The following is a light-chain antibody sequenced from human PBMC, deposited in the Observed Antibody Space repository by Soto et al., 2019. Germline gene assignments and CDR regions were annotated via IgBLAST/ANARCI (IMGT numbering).Light chain of an antibody. V-gene: IGKV1-5*03. J-gene: IGKJ3*01. CDR3: QQYNSYPLT. Sequence: DIQMTQSPSTLSASVGDRVTITCRASQSISSWLAWYQQKPGKAPKLLIYKASSLESGVPSRFSGSGSGTEFTLTISSLQPDDFATYYCQQYNSYPLTFGTGAKVHIK. CDR2: KAS. CDR1: QSISSW.